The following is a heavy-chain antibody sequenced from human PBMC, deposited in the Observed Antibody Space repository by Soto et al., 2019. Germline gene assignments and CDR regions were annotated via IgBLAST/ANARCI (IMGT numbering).Heavy chain of an antibody. J-gene: IGHJ4*02. Sequence: QVQLVQSGAEVKKPGSSVKVSCKASGGTFSSYTISWVRQAPGQGVEWMGRIIPILGIANYAQKFQGRVTITADKSTSTAYMELSSLRSEDTAVYYCARVGDGHFDYWGQGTLVTVSS. CDR2: IIPILGIA. V-gene: IGHV1-69*02. CDR3: ARVGDGHFDY. D-gene: IGHD2-21*01. CDR1: GGTFSSYT.